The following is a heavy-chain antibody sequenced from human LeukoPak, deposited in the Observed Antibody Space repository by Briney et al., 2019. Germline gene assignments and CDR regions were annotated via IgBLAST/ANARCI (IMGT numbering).Heavy chain of an antibody. Sequence: SETLSLTCTVSGYSISSGYYWGWIRQPPGKGLEWIGSIYHSGSTYYNPSLKSRVTISVDTSKNQFSLKLSSVTAADTAVYYCARYDYGDFDYWGQGTLVTVSS. D-gene: IGHD4-17*01. CDR1: GYSISSGYY. CDR2: IYHSGST. V-gene: IGHV4-38-2*02. CDR3: ARYDYGDFDY. J-gene: IGHJ4*02.